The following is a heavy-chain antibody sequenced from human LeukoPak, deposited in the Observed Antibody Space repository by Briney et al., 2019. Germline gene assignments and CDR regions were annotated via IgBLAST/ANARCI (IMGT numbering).Heavy chain of an antibody. V-gene: IGHV1-2*02. D-gene: IGHD3-3*01. CDR1: GYTFTGYY. Sequence: ASVKVSCKASGYTFTGYYMHWVRQAPGQGLEWMGWINPNSGGTNYAQKFQGRVTMTRDKSISTAYMELSRLRSDDTAVYYCARVVAGRDYDFWSGYYYYYYMDVWGKGTTVTVSS. J-gene: IGHJ6*03. CDR3: ARVVAGRDYDFWSGYYYYYYMDV. CDR2: INPNSGGT.